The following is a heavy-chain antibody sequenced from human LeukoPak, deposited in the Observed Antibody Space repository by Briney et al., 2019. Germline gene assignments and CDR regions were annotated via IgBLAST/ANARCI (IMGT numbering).Heavy chain of an antibody. Sequence: SETLSLTCAVYGGSFSGYYWSWIRQPPGKGLEWIGEINHSGSTNYNPSLKSRVTISVDTSKNQFSLKLSSVTAADTAVYYCARGPLYYYDSKSLGYFDYWGQGTLVTVSS. CDR3: ARGPLYYYDSKSLGYFDY. CDR2: INHSGST. V-gene: IGHV4-34*01. J-gene: IGHJ4*02. D-gene: IGHD3-22*01. CDR1: GGSFSGYY.